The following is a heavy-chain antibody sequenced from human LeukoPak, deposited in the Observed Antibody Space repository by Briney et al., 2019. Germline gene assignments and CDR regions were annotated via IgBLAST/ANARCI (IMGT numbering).Heavy chain of an antibody. Sequence: ASVKVSCRASGYTFTSYYMHWVRQAPGQGLEWMGIINPTTGDSTYAQKFQGRLTMTRDMSTSTVYMELSSLTSEDTAVFYCARYGFSAVWQGGWHAFDIWGQGTVVTVSS. CDR2: INPTTGDS. J-gene: IGHJ3*02. CDR1: GYTFTSYY. D-gene: IGHD2-15*01. V-gene: IGHV1-46*01. CDR3: ARYGFSAVWQGGWHAFDI.